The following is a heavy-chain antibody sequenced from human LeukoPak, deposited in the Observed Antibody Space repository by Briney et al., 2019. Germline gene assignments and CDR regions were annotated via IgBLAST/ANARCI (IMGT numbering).Heavy chain of an antibody. Sequence: GGSLRLSCAASGFTFSSYAMHWVRQAPGKGLEWVAVISYDGSNKYYADSVKGRFTISRDNSKNTLYLQMNSLRAEDTAVYYCARDRSHAYCGGDCYPPYWGQGTLVTVSS. CDR1: GFTFSSYA. CDR2: ISYDGSNK. CDR3: ARDRSHAYCGGDCYPPY. V-gene: IGHV3-30-3*01. D-gene: IGHD2-21*02. J-gene: IGHJ4*02.